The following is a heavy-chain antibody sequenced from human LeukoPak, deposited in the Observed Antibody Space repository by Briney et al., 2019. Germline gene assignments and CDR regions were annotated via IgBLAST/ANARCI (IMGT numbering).Heavy chain of an antibody. Sequence: ASVKVSCKASGYTFTSYGISWVRQAPGQGLEWMGWISAYNGNTNYAQKLQGRVTMTTDTSTSTAYMELRSLRSDDTAVYYCARLVWGSYYTANPYYSYLDVWGKGTPSPSP. CDR1: GYTFTSYG. CDR2: ISAYNGNT. V-gene: IGHV1-18*01. CDR3: ARLVWGSYYTANPYYSYLDV. D-gene: IGHD3-16*01. J-gene: IGHJ6*03.